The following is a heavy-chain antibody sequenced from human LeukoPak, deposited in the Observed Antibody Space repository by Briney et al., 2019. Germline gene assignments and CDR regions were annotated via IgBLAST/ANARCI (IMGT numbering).Heavy chain of an antibody. CDR1: GFTFSSYA. CDR3: AKGLGQPHYYYYGMDV. Sequence: GGSLRLSCAASGFTFSSYAMSWVRQPPGKGLEWVSAISGSGGNIYYADSAKGRFTISRDNSKNTLYLQMNSLRAEDTAVYYCAKGLGQPHYYYYGMDVWGQGTTVTVSS. CDR2: ISGSGGNI. J-gene: IGHJ6*02. V-gene: IGHV3-23*01. D-gene: IGHD6-19*01.